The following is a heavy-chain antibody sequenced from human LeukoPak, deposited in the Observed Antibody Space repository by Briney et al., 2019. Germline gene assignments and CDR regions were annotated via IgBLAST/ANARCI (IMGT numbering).Heavy chain of an antibody. J-gene: IGHJ6*02. V-gene: IGHV3-30-3*01. D-gene: IGHD2-2*01. CDR3: ARGHAVVVPAALMDV. Sequence: GGSLRLSCAASVFTFSSYAMHWVRQAPGKGLEWVAVISYDGSNKYYADSVKGRFTISRDNSKNTLYLQMNCLRAEDTAVYYCARGHAVVVPAALMDVWGQGTTVTVSS. CDR1: VFTFSSYA. CDR2: ISYDGSNK.